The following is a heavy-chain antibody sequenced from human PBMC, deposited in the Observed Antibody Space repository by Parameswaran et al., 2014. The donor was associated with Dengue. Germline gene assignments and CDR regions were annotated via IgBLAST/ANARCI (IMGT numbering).Heavy chain of an antibody. J-gene: IGHJ4*02. CDR3: ARDTYYYDSSATRVY. D-gene: IGHD3-22*01. CDR2: ISSSSSTI. V-gene: IGHV3-48*01. Sequence: KWIRQPPGKGLEWVSYISSSSSTIYYADSVKGRFTISRDNAKNSLYLQMNSLRAEDTAVYYCARDTYYYDSSATRVYWGQGTLVTVSS.